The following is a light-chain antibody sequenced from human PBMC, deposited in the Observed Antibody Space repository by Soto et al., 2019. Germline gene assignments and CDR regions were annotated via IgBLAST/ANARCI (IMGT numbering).Light chain of an antibody. CDR2: ATS. V-gene: IGKV3-20*01. J-gene: IGKJ1*01. CDR1: QPVGSAY. CDR3: HQHGDSPWT. Sequence: EIVLTQSPGTLSLSPGDRATLSCRASQPVGSAYLAWYRQTLGQAPRPLTYATSSRATGISDRFSGSGSGTEFTLTISRLEPEDFATYYCHQHGDSPWTFGQGTKVDIK.